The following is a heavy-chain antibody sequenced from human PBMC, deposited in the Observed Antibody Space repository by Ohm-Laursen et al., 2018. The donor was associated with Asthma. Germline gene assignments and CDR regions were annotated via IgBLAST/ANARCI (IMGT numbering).Heavy chain of an antibody. CDR3: ARDIVVVPAPTDYYYYYGMDV. CDR1: GYTFTGYY. V-gene: IGHV1-2*04. Sequence: SVKVSCKASGYTFTGYYMHWVRQAPGQGLEWMGRINPNSGGTNYAQKFKGWVTMTRDTSISTADMELSRLRSDDTAVYYCARDIVVVPAPTDYYYYYGMDVWGQGTTVTVSS. J-gene: IGHJ6*02. D-gene: IGHD2-2*01. CDR2: INPNSGGT.